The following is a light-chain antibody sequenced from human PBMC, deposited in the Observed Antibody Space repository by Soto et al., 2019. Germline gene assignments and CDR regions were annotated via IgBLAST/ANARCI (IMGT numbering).Light chain of an antibody. CDR1: QSVRSN. J-gene: IGKJ1*01. V-gene: IGKV3-15*01. Sequence: EIVTTQSPATLSVSPGERATLSCRASQSVRSNLAWYQQRPGQAPRLLIYGASTRATGIPDRFTGSGSGTDFTLTINSLQSEDVAVYYCQQRSNWPRTFGQGTKVEIK. CDR3: QQRSNWPRT. CDR2: GAS.